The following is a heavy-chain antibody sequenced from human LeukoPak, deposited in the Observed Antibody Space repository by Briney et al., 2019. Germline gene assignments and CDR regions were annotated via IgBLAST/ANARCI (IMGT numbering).Heavy chain of an antibody. J-gene: IGHJ4*02. D-gene: IGHD3-22*01. CDR1: GGSFSGYY. CDR3: ARSPYDSSGYVDY. V-gene: IGHV4-59*01. CDR2: IYYSGST. Sequence: SETLSLTCAVYGGSFSGYYWSWIRRPPGKGLEWIGYIYYSGSTNYNPSLKSRVAISVDTSKNQFSLKLSSVTAADTAVYYCARSPYDSSGYVDYWGQGTLVTVSS.